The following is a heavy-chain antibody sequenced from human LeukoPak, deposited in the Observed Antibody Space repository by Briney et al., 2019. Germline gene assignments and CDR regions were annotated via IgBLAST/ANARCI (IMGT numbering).Heavy chain of an antibody. Sequence: QPGGSLRLSCAASGFTFKKYWMNWVRQAPGKGLEWVSAISGSGGSTYYADSVKGRFTISRDNSKNTLYLQMNSLRVADTAVYYCAKGTAMIRPNGMDVWGQGTTVTVSS. V-gene: IGHV3-23*01. CDR1: GFTFKKYW. CDR2: ISGSGGST. J-gene: IGHJ6*02. CDR3: AKGTAMIRPNGMDV. D-gene: IGHD2-21*02.